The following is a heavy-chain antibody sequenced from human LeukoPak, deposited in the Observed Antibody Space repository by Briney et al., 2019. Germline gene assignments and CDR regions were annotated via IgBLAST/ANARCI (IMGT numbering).Heavy chain of an antibody. Sequence: GGSLRLSCAASGFTFSSYGMHWARQAPGKGLECVAIISYDGSNKYYTDSVKGRFTISRDNSKNTLYLQMHSLRAEDTAVYYCAKSGIEAAGSLVYFDYWGQGTLLTPSS. CDR3: AKSGIEAAGSLVYFDY. J-gene: IGHJ4*02. CDR2: ISYDGSNK. CDR1: GFTFSSYG. V-gene: IGHV3-30*18. D-gene: IGHD6-13*01.